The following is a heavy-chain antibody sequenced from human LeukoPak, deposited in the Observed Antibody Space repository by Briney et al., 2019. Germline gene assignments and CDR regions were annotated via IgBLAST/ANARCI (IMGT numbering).Heavy chain of an antibody. V-gene: IGHV1-69*13. CDR2: ITPMFGTA. CDR3: ARDSSEFRSLIPH. D-gene: IGHD2-21*01. Sequence: SVKVSCKASGGTFISYAISWVRQASGQGLEWMGGITPMFGTAKYAQKFQGRVTITADESTSTAYMELSSLRSEDTAVYYCARDSSEFRSLIPHWGQGTLVTVSS. J-gene: IGHJ1*01. CDR1: GGTFISYA.